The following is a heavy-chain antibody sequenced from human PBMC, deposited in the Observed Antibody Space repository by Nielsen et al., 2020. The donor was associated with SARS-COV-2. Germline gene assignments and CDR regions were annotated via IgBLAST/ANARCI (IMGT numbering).Heavy chain of an antibody. Sequence: GSLRLSCTVSGGSISSSSYYWGWIRQPPGRGLEWLGEILHSGFTNNNPSLTTRLIISSDKSKNQFSLRLRSVTAADTAIYYCARGRDTTTNSYLDVWGQGTTVTVSS. D-gene: IGHD4-17*01. CDR3: ARGRDTTTNSYLDV. CDR1: GGSISSSSYY. J-gene: IGHJ6*02. V-gene: IGHV4-39*07. CDR2: ILHSGFT.